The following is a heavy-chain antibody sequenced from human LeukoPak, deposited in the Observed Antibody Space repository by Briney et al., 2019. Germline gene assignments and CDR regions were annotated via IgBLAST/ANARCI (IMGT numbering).Heavy chain of an antibody. CDR3: AKNIAAAGTYYNGMDV. CDR1: GFTFSQYS. CDR2: INSRSSPI. Sequence: GGSLRLSCEASGFTFSQYSMNWVRQAPGKGLEWVSYINSRSSPIHYADSVKGRFAVSRDNARNSLFLQMNRLRAEDTAVYYCAKNIAAAGTYYNGMDVWGQGTTVTVSS. V-gene: IGHV3-48*01. J-gene: IGHJ6*02. D-gene: IGHD6-13*01.